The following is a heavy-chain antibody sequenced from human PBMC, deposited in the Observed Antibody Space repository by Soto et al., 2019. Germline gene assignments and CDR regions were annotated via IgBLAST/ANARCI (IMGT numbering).Heavy chain of an antibody. CDR2: IIPIFGTA. CDR3: ARRREDDFWSGYSNWFDP. CDR1: GGTFSSYA. D-gene: IGHD3-3*01. J-gene: IGHJ5*02. Sequence: ASVKVSCKASGGTFSSYAISWVRQAPGQGLEWMGGIIPIFGTANYAQKFQGRVTITADESTSTAYMELSSLRSEDTAVYYCARRREDDFWSGYSNWFDPWGQGTLVTDSS. V-gene: IGHV1-69*13.